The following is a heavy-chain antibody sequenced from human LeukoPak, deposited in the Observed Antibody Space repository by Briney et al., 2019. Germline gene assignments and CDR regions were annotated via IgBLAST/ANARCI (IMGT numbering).Heavy chain of an antibody. D-gene: IGHD3-22*01. Sequence: GGSLRLSCAASGFTFDDYAMRWVRQAPGKGLEWVSGISWNSGSIGYADSVKGRFTISRDNAKNSLYLQMNSLRAEDTALYYCAKDTGYDSSGPFDYWGQGTLVTVSS. CDR2: ISWNSGSI. J-gene: IGHJ4*02. V-gene: IGHV3-9*01. CDR1: GFTFDDYA. CDR3: AKDTGYDSSGPFDY.